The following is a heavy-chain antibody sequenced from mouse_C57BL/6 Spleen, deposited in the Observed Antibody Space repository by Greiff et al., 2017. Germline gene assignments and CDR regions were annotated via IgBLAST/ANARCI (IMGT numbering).Heavy chain of an antibody. J-gene: IGHJ1*03. D-gene: IGHD2-4*01. CDR3: ARGNYDCGYWYFDV. V-gene: IGHV1-64*01. Sequence: QVQLQQPGAELVRPGTSVKLSCKASGYTFTSYWMHWVKQRPGQGLEWIGMIHPNSGSTNYNEKFKSKATLTVDKSSSTAYMQLSSLTSEDSAVYYSARGNYDCGYWYFDVWGTGTTVTVSS. CDR1: GYTFTSYW. CDR2: IHPNSGST.